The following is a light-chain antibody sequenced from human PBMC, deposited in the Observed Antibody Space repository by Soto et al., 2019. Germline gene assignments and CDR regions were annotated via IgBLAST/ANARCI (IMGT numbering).Light chain of an antibody. V-gene: IGKV3-20*01. J-gene: IGKJ3*01. CDR2: SAS. Sequence: IVLTQSPGTLSLSPGERATLSCRASQSVSSYLAWYQHKPGQAPRLLIYSASTRATGVADRFSGSGSGTDFTLTISRLEPEDFAGYYCQQYGSSRVTFGPGTKVDIK. CDR1: QSVSSY. CDR3: QQYGSSRVT.